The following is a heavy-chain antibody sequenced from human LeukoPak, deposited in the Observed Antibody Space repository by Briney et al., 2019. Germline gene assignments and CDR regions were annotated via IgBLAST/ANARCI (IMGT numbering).Heavy chain of an antibody. CDR1: GATFSAYP. CDR3: AVFYYYASGSFVDY. CDR2: IIPIPDIA. D-gene: IGHD3-10*01. V-gene: IGHV1-69*02. J-gene: IGHJ4*02. Sequence: GASVKVSCKASGATFSAYPISWVRQAPGQGLEWMGRIIPIPDIANYANKFQGRVTITADKATSTVYMDLSSLTSEDAAIYYCAVFYYYASGSFVDYWGQGTLVTVSS.